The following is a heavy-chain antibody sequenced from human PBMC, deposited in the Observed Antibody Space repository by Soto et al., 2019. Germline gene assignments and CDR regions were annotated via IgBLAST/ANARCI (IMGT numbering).Heavy chain of an antibody. CDR1: GYTFPSYD. J-gene: IGHJ4*02. D-gene: IGHD3-9*01. CDR2: MNPNSGNT. V-gene: IGHV1-8*01. CDR3: ARAGSPYDILTGSLLGY. Sequence: DSVKVSSKASGYTFPSYDINWVRQATGQGLEWMGWMNPNSGNTGYAQKFQGRVTMTRNTSISTAYMELSSLRSEDTAVYYCARAGSPYDILTGSLLGYWGQGTLVTVSS.